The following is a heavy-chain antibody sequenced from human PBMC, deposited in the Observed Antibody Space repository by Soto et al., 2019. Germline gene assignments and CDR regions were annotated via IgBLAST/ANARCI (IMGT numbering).Heavy chain of an antibody. CDR2: ISSSSSYI. CDR3: ARDLMSSYYFDY. CDR1: GFTFSSYS. D-gene: IGHD6-6*01. V-gene: IGHV3-21*01. Sequence: ESGGGLVKPGGSLRLSCAASGFTFSSYSMNWVRQAPGKGLEWVSSISSSSSYIYYADSVKGRFTISRDNAKNSLYLQMNSLRAEDTAVYYCARDLMSSYYFDYWGQGTLVTVSS. J-gene: IGHJ4*02.